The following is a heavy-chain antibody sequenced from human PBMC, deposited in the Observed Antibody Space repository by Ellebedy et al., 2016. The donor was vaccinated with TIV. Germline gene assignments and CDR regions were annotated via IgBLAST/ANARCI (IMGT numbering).Heavy chain of an antibody. CDR1: GFIFDDFA. D-gene: IGHD6-19*01. Sequence: SLKISCVASGFIFDDFAMHWVRQAPGKGLEWVSGIGWDSGGIGYGDSVKGRFTVSRDNARSSLYLQLNTVRTEDTAVYYCVKGGGWFYYFDYWGQGTLVTVAS. J-gene: IGHJ4*02. V-gene: IGHV3-9*01. CDR2: IGWDSGGI. CDR3: VKGGGWFYYFDY.